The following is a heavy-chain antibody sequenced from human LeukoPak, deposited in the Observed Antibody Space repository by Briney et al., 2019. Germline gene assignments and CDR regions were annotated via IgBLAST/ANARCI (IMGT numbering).Heavy chain of an antibody. D-gene: IGHD3-3*01. J-gene: IGHJ3*02. CDR1: GFTFRSYA. Sequence: GGSLRLSCAASGFTFRSYAMHWVRQAPGKGLEWVAVISYDGSNKYYADSVKGRFTISRDNSKNTLYLQMNSLRAEDTAVYYCAREKMILRFGPIPVGIWGQGTMVTVSS. V-gene: IGHV3-30-3*01. CDR3: AREKMILRFGPIPVGI. CDR2: ISYDGSNK.